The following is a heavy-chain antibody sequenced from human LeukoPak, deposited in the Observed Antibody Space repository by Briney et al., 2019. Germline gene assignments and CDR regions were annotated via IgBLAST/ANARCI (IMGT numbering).Heavy chain of an antibody. CDR1: GDSVSSSNYY. J-gene: IGHJ6*03. Sequence: NASETLSLTCTVSGDSVSSSNYYWAWIRQPPGKGLEWIGNIYYSGSTYYNPSLKSRVTISVDKSKNQFSLKLSSVTAADTAVYYCARTTEAHSWRTRYYDYYMDVWGKGTTVTVSS. V-gene: IGHV4-39*07. CDR2: IYYSGST. D-gene: IGHD6-13*01. CDR3: ARTTEAHSWRTRYYDYYMDV.